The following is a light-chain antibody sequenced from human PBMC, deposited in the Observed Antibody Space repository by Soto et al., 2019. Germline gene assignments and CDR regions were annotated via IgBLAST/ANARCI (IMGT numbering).Light chain of an antibody. Sequence: QSVLTQPPSVSGAPGQRVTISCTGSSSNIGAGYDVHWYQQLPGTAPKLLIYGNSNRPSGFPDRFSGSKSGTSASLAITGLQAKDEADYYCQSYDSSLSVVFGGGTKLTVL. CDR1: SSNIGAGYD. CDR3: QSYDSSLSVV. CDR2: GNS. J-gene: IGLJ2*01. V-gene: IGLV1-40*01.